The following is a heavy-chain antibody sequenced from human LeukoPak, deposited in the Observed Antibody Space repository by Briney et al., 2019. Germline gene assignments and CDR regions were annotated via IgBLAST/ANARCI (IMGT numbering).Heavy chain of an antibody. D-gene: IGHD6-19*01. Sequence: PGGSLRLSCAASGFNFHDHAMSWFRQAPGKGPEWVSTIHWNVDITTYADSVKGRFTISRDNAKNSLYLQMSSLRAEDTAFYYCARDRVAMAGKAYFDYWGQGTLVTVSS. J-gene: IGHJ4*02. CDR1: GFNFHDHA. V-gene: IGHV3-20*04. CDR3: ARDRVAMAGKAYFDY. CDR2: IHWNVDIT.